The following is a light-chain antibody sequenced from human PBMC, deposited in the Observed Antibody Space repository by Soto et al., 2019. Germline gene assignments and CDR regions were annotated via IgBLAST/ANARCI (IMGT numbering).Light chain of an antibody. J-gene: IGKJ2*02. CDR1: QSVTDW. CDR2: DAS. Sequence: DIQLTQSPSTLSASVGDRVTITCRASQSVTDWLAWYQQKPGKAPKLLIYDASSVQSGVPSRFSGSGSGTEFSLTISSLHPDDVATYYCQQYYRSCTFGQGTKVEIK. V-gene: IGKV1-5*01. CDR3: QQYYRSCT.